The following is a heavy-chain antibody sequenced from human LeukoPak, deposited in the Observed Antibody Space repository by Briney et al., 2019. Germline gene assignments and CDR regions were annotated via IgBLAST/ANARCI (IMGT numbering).Heavy chain of an antibody. CDR2: INPSGGST. Sequence: ASVKVSCKASGYTFSTHWMHWVRQAPGQGLEWMGIINPSGGSTSYAQKFQGRVTMTRDMSTSTVYMELSSLRSEDTAVYYCARGNVLTRTGSVITVPMDFDYWGQGTLVTVSS. CDR3: ARGNVLTRTGSVITVPMDFDY. CDR1: GYTFSTHW. V-gene: IGHV1-46*01. D-gene: IGHD3-10*01. J-gene: IGHJ4*02.